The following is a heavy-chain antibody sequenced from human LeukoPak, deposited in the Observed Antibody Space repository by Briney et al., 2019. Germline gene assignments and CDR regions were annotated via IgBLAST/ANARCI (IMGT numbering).Heavy chain of an antibody. CDR3: ARAPSEIGGYYPEYFRH. D-gene: IGHD3-22*01. J-gene: IGHJ1*01. V-gene: IGHV3-74*01. CDR1: GFTFSSYW. Sequence: QTGGSLRLSCAASGFTFSSYWMHWVRQAPGKGLVWVSHIKSDGSTNYADSVKGRFTISRDNAKNTLSLQMNSLRAEDTGVYYCARAPSEIGGYYPEYFRHWGQGTLVTVSS. CDR2: IKSDGST.